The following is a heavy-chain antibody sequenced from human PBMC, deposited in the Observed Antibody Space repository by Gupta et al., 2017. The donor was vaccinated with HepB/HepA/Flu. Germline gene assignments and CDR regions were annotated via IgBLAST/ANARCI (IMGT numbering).Heavy chain of an antibody. CDR3: ARVVSRGISGYSYGRTDAFDI. J-gene: IGHJ3*02. D-gene: IGHD5-18*01. V-gene: IGHV4-34*01. CDR2: INHSGST. CDR1: GGSFSGYY. Sequence: QVQLQQWGAGLLKPSETLSLTCAVYGGSFSGYYWRWIRQPPGKGLEWIGEINHSGSTNYNPSLKSRVTISVDTSKNQFSLKLSSVTAADTAVYYCARVVSRGISGYSYGRTDAFDIWGQGTMVTVSS.